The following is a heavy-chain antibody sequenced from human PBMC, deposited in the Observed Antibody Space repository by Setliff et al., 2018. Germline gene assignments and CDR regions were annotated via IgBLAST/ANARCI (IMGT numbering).Heavy chain of an antibody. CDR1: GGSISSGDYY. D-gene: IGHD3-9*01. Sequence: SETLSLTCTVSGGSISSGDYYWSWIRQPPGKGLEWIGYIYYSGSTYYTPSLKSRVTISVDTSKNQFSLKLSSVTAADTAVYYCARRGADYDILTGDDCWGQGTLVTVSS. J-gene: IGHJ4*02. CDR2: IYYSGST. V-gene: IGHV4-30-4*08. CDR3: ARRGADYDILTGDDC.